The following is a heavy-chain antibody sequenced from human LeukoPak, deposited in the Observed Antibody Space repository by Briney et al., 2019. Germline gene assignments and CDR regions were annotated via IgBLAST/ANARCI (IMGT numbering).Heavy chain of an antibody. D-gene: IGHD2-2*01. Sequence: GGSLRLSCAAAGFTLSSYEMNWVRQDAGGGIELVLYISSSGSSIYYAASVKGRFTISRDNAKNSLYLQMNSLRAEDTAVYYCARKYCSSTSCLFDCWGQGTLVTVSS. CDR2: ISSSGSSI. J-gene: IGHJ4*02. CDR3: ARKYCSSTSCLFDC. V-gene: IGHV3-48*03. CDR1: GFTLSSYE.